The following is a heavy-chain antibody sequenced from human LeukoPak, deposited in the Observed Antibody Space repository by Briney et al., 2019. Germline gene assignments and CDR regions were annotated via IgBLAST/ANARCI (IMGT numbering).Heavy chain of an antibody. D-gene: IGHD6-13*01. V-gene: IGHV3-30*03. J-gene: IGHJ4*02. CDR2: ISYDGSNK. CDR1: GFTFSSYA. CDR3: ARDDSVYRIAAAGTNY. Sequence: GGSLRLSCAGSGFTFSSYAMHWVRQAPGKGLEWVVLISYDGSNKYYADSVKGRFTISRDNSKDTLHLQMNRLRAEDTAVYYCARDDSVYRIAAAGTNYWGRGTLVTVSS.